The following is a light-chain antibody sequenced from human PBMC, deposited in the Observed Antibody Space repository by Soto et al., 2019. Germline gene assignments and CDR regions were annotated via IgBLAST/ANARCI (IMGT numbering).Light chain of an antibody. Sequence: QSVLTQPPSASGSPGQSVTISCTGTSSDVGGYNCVSWYQQHPGKVPKLMISEVNKRPSGVPDRFSGSKSGNTASLTVSGLQAEDEADYYCSSCGDNNIYVFG. CDR1: SSDVGGYNC. V-gene: IGLV2-8*01. CDR2: EVN. CDR3: SSCGDNNIYV. J-gene: IGLJ1*01.